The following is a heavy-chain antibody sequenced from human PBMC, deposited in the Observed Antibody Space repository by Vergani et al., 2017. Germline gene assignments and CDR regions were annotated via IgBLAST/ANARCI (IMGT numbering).Heavy chain of an antibody. J-gene: IGHJ4*02. V-gene: IGHV1-69*02. CDR2: IIPILGIA. CDR1: GGTFSSYT. D-gene: IGHD3-10*01. CDR3: ARAYDGSGGYQDY. Sequence: QVQLVQSGAEVKKPGSSVKVSCKASGGTFSSYTISWVRQAPGQGLEWMGRIIPILGIANYAQKFQGRVTITADKSTSTAYMEMSSLRSEDTAVYYCARAYDGSGGYQDYWGQGTLVTVSA.